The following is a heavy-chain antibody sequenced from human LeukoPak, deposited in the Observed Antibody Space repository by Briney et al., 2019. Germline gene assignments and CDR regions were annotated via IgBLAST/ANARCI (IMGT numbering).Heavy chain of an antibody. CDR1: GFTFSSYA. D-gene: IGHD5-24*01. Sequence: GGSLRLSCSASGFTFSSYAMHWVRQAPGKGLEWVSAISGSGGSTYYADSVKGRFTISRDNSKNTLYLQMNSLRAEDTAVYYCAKDLAEMATIIDYWGQGTLVTVSS. CDR2: ISGSGGST. V-gene: IGHV3-23*01. J-gene: IGHJ4*02. CDR3: AKDLAEMATIIDY.